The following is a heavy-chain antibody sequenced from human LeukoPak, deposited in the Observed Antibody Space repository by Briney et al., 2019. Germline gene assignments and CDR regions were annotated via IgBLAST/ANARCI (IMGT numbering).Heavy chain of an antibody. Sequence: GGSLRLSCAASGFTFSSCAMSWVRLAPGKGLEWISYISGGGTPVYYADSVEGRFTVSRDNEKNSLYLQMNSLRADDTAVYYCARDFRSSSWYIGDYWGQGAQVTVSP. D-gene: IGHD6-13*01. CDR3: ARDFRSSSWYIGDY. CDR2: ISGGGTPV. J-gene: IGHJ4*02. CDR1: GFTFSSCA. V-gene: IGHV3-48*01.